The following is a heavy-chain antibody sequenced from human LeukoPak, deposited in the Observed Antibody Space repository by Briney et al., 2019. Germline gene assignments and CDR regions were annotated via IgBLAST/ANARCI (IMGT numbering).Heavy chain of an antibody. V-gene: IGHV3-7*04. D-gene: IGHD3-22*01. Sequence: GGSLRLSCADSVFTFSNYLMSWVRQAPGKGLKWVANIKQDGSEKYYVDSLTGPFTISRDKAQKALYLQMNSLRAEDTAVYYCARDRDYYDSSGYYAHYLDYWGQGTLVTVSS. J-gene: IGHJ4*02. CDR2: IKQDGSEK. CDR3: ARDRDYYDSSGYYAHYLDY. CDR1: VFTFSNYL.